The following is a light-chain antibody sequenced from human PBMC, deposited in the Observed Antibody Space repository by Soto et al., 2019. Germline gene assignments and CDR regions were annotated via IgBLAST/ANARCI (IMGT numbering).Light chain of an antibody. CDR1: QDIGKY. Sequence: DIQITQSPSSLPASVGDRVTITCRASQDIGKYLVWYQQKPGQVPSLLIYGASTLHSGVPSRFSGSGSGTYFTLNISSLQPEDFATYYCQKYDTVPWTFAQGTKV. V-gene: IGKV1-27*01. J-gene: IGKJ1*01. CDR2: GAS. CDR3: QKYDTVPWT.